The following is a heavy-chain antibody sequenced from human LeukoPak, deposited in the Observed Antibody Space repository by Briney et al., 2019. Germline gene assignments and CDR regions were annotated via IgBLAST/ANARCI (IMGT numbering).Heavy chain of an antibody. J-gene: IGHJ6*02. CDR3: ARGGSLMIFGLYYYYYGMDV. Sequence: GASVKVSCKASGYTFTSYDINWVRQATGQGLEWMGWMNPNSGNTGYAQKFQGRVTMTRNTSISTAYMELSSLRSEDTAVYYCARGGSLMIFGLYYYYYGMDVWGQGTTVTVSS. CDR2: MNPNSGNT. D-gene: IGHD3/OR15-3a*01. V-gene: IGHV1-8*01. CDR1: GYTFTSYD.